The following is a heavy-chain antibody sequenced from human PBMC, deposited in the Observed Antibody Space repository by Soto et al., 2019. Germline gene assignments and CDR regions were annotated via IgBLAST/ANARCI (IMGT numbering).Heavy chain of an antibody. D-gene: IGHD5-18*01. Sequence: EVQLVESGGGLVQPGGSLRLSCAVSGVTFSSYSMNWVRRAPGKGLEWVSYISSTSSSIYYADSVKGRFTISRDNAKNSLYLQMNSLRDEDTAVYYCASRSVSYDPGFDYWGQGTLVTISS. CDR2: ISSTSSSI. V-gene: IGHV3-48*02. J-gene: IGHJ4*02. CDR3: ASRSVSYDPGFDY. CDR1: GVTFSSYS.